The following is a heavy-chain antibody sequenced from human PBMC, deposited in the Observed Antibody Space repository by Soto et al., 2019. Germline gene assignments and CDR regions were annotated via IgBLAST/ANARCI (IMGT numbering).Heavy chain of an antibody. Sequence: QVQLQESGPGLVKPSDTLSLTCAVSGYSISSSNWWGWIRQPPGKGLEWIGYIYYSGTTYYNPSLKCRVTMSVDTSKNPFSLKLTSVTAVDTAVYYCARREIQGPIDYWGQGTLVTVSS. CDR3: ARREIQGPIDY. CDR2: IYYSGTT. J-gene: IGHJ4*02. CDR1: GYSISSSNW. V-gene: IGHV4-28*01. D-gene: IGHD1-26*01.